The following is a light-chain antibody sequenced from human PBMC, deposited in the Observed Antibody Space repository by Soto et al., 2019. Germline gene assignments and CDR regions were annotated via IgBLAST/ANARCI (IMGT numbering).Light chain of an antibody. J-gene: IGKJ5*01. V-gene: IGKV3-20*01. CDR1: QSVSSNY. Sequence: EIVLTQSPATLSVSPGERATFSCRAIQSVSSNYLAWYQQKPGQAPRLLIYGAFKRATGIPARFSGSGSGTDFTLAISRLEPEDFAVYFCQQYDKSPPITFGQGTRLEIK. CDR3: QQYDKSPPIT. CDR2: GAF.